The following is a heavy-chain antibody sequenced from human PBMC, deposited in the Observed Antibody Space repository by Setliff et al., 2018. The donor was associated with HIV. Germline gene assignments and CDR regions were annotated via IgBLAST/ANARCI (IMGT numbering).Heavy chain of an antibody. CDR2: IRYDGSDI. CDR1: GFTFSSHG. V-gene: IGHV3-30*02. D-gene: IGHD7-27*01. J-gene: IGHJ3*02. Sequence: GGSLRLPCEASGFTFSSHGMHWLRQAPGKGLEWVTFIRYDGSDIHYADSVKGRFTISRDNVKNSLYLQMNSLRGEETAVYYCSRDPHPNGGSKDAFDIWGQGTMVTVSS. CDR3: SRDPHPNGGSKDAFDI.